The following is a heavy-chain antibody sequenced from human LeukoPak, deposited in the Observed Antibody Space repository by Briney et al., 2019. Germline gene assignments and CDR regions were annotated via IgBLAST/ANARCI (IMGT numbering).Heavy chain of an antibody. V-gene: IGHV1-2*02. CDR2: INPNSGGT. Sequence: ASVKVSCKASGYTFTSYAMNWVRQAPGQGLEWMGWINPNSGGTNYAQKFQGRVTMTRDTSISTAYMELSRLRSDDTAVYYCARARSSWYSDYWGQGTLVTVSS. CDR1: GYTFTSYA. D-gene: IGHD6-13*01. J-gene: IGHJ4*02. CDR3: ARARSSWYSDY.